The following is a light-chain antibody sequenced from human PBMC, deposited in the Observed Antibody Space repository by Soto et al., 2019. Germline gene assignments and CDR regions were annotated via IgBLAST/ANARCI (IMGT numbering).Light chain of an antibody. CDR1: QSVTSSY. V-gene: IGKV3-20*01. Sequence: EIVLTQSPGTLSLSPGERATLSCRASQSVTSSYLAWYQQKPGQAPRLLIYGAFSRATGIPDRISGSGSGTDFTLTISRLEPEDSAVYYCQQYGSSPGTFGQGTKVEIK. CDR3: QQYGSSPGT. J-gene: IGKJ1*01. CDR2: GAF.